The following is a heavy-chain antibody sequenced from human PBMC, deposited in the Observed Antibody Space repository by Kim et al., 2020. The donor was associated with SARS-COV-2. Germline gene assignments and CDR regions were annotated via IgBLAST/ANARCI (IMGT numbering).Heavy chain of an antibody. D-gene: IGHD3-22*01. V-gene: IGHV3-30*02. CDR2: VRHEGRNT. CDR1: GFSFSNYG. J-gene: IGHJ4*02. CDR3: VKEAAFTTIVVDYYFDY. Sequence: GGSLRLSCVASGFSFSNYGMHWVRQAPGKGLEWVAIVRHEGRNTKYAASVEGRFTISRDNSKNTLYLQMNSLRAEDTALYYCVKEAAFTTIVVDYYFDYWGQGTLVTVSS.